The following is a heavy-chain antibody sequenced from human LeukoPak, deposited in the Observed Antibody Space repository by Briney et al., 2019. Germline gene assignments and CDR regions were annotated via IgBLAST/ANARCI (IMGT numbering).Heavy chain of an antibody. D-gene: IGHD3-9*01. CDR2: ISGSGGST. J-gene: IGHJ1*01. CDR1: GFTFSSYA. CDR3: ARDRSPDYYDILTGYYKDAEYFQH. V-gene: IGHV3-23*01. Sequence: PGGSLRLSCAASGFTFSSYAMSWVRQAPGKGLEWVSAISGSGGSTYYADSVKGRFTISRDNSKNTLYLQMSSLRAEDTAVYYCARDRSPDYYDILTGYYKDAEYFQHWGQGTLVTVSS.